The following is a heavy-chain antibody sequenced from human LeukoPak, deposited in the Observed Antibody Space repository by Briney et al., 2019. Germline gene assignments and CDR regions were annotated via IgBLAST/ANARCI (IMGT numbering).Heavy chain of an antibody. CDR1: GFTFSSYA. Sequence: GGSLRLSCAASGFTFSSYAMSWVRQAPGKGLEWVSAISGSGGSTYYADSAKGRFTISRDNSKNTLYLQMNSLRAEDTAVYYCAKDNGGSSWLNWFDPWGQGTLVTVSS. CDR2: ISGSGGST. J-gene: IGHJ5*02. D-gene: IGHD6-13*01. CDR3: AKDNGGSSWLNWFDP. V-gene: IGHV3-23*01.